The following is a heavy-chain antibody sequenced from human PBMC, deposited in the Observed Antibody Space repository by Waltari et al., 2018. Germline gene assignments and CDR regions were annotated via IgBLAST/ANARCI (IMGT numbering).Heavy chain of an antibody. CDR3: ARVGSSSSPFDY. D-gene: IGHD6-6*01. Sequence: QLQLQESGPGLVKPSETLSLTCTVSGGSIRSRSYYWGWTRQPPGKGLEWIGSIYYSGSTYYNPSLKSRVTISVDTSKNQFSLKLSSVTAADTAVYYCARVGSSSSPFDYWGQGTLVTVSS. J-gene: IGHJ4*02. CDR2: IYYSGST. V-gene: IGHV4-39*07. CDR1: GGSIRSRSYY.